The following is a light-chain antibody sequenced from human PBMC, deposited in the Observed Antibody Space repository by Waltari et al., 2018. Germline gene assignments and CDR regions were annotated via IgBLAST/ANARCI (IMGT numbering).Light chain of an antibody. CDR1: RSVSSY. J-gene: IGKJ5*01. CDR2: DAS. V-gene: IGKV3-11*01. Sequence: EVVLTQSPATLSLSPGERATLSCRASRSVSSYLAWYQQKPCQAPRLLIYDASNRATGIPARFSGSGSGTDFTLTISTLEPEDFAVYYCQQRSNWPPITFGQGTRLEIK. CDR3: QQRSNWPPIT.